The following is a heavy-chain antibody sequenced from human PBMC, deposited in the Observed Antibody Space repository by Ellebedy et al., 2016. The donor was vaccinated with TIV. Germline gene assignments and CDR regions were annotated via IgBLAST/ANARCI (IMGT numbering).Heavy chain of an antibody. D-gene: IGHD2/OR15-2a*01. Sequence: SETLSLTCAVSGGSISSGGYSWNWIRQPPGKGLEWIGYIYHSGSTYYNPSLKSRVTISLERSKNQFPLKLSSVTAADTAVYYCAGGLSSSGSGWYFDLWGRGTLVTVSS. CDR2: IYHSGST. CDR3: AGGLSSSGSGWYFDL. V-gene: IGHV4-30-2*01. J-gene: IGHJ2*01. CDR1: GGSISSGGYS.